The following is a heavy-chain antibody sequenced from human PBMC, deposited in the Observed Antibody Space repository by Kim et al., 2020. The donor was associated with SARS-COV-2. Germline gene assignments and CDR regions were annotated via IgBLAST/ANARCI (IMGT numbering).Heavy chain of an antibody. Sequence: SETLSLTCAVSGGSISSSNWWSWVRQPPGKGLEWIGEIYHSGSTNYNPSLKSRVTISVDKSKNQFSLKLSSVTAADTAVYYCARRGLAAADYYYYGMDVWGQGTTVTVSS. D-gene: IGHD6-13*01. CDR3: ARRGLAAADYYYYGMDV. CDR1: GGSISSSNW. J-gene: IGHJ6*02. V-gene: IGHV4-4*02. CDR2: IYHSGST.